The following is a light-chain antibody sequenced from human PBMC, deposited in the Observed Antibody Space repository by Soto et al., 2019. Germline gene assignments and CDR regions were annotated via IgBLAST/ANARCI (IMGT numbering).Light chain of an antibody. CDR1: QGIRND. V-gene: IGKV1-6*01. CDR2: AAS. J-gene: IGKJ5*01. CDR3: LQDYNYPT. Sequence: AIQMTQSPSSLSASVGDRVTITCRASQGIRNDLGWYQQKPGKAPKLLINAASSLQSGVPSRFSGSGSGTDFTLTISSLQPEDFATYYCLQDYNYPTFGQGTRLEIK.